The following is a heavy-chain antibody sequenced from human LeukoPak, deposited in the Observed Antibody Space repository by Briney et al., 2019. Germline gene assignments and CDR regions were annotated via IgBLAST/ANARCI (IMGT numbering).Heavy chain of an antibody. CDR1: GGSFSGYY. J-gene: IGHJ4*02. CDR2: ISHSGST. CDR3: ASVELATTYFDS. Sequence: SETLSLTCAVYGGSFSGYYLSWIRQPPGKGLEWIGEISHSGSTNYSPSLKSRVTISVDTSKIQLSLKLSSVTAADTAVYYCASVELATTYFDSWGQGTLVTVSS. D-gene: IGHD5-24*01. V-gene: IGHV4-34*01.